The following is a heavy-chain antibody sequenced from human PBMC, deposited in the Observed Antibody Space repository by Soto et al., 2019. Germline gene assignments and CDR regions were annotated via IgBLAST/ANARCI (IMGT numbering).Heavy chain of an antibody. CDR2: INPNSGGT. CDR1: GYTFTGYY. V-gene: IGHV1-2*04. Sequence: GASVKVSCKASGYTFTGYYMHWVRQAPGQGLEWMGWINPNSGGTNYAQKFQGWVTMTRDTSISTAYMELSRLRSDDTAVYYCARVGLWYPSGDAFDIWGQGTMVTVSS. CDR3: ARVGLWYPSGDAFDI. D-gene: IGHD5-18*01. J-gene: IGHJ3*02.